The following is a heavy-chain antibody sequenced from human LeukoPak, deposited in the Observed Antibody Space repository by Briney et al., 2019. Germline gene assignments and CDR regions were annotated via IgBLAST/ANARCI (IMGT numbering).Heavy chain of an antibody. Sequence: ASVKVSCKASGYTFTSHDINWVRQATGQGLEWMGWMNPYSGNTGYAQKFQGRVTITRDTSASTAYMELSSLRSEDTAVYYCARARYYYDSSGYYVGAFDIWGQGTMVTVSS. J-gene: IGHJ3*02. CDR3: ARARYYYDSSGYYVGAFDI. D-gene: IGHD3-22*01. V-gene: IGHV1-8*01. CDR1: GYTFTSHD. CDR2: MNPYSGNT.